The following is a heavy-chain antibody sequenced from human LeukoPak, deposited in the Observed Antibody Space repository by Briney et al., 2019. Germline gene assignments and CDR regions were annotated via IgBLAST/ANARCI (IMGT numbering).Heavy chain of an antibody. J-gene: IGHJ6*03. CDR1: GYTFTGYY. D-gene: IGHD5-18*01. Sequence: GASVKVSCKASGYTFTGYYMHWVRQAPGQGLEWMGGIIPIFGTANYAQKFQGRVTITADKSTSTAYMELSSLRSEDTAVYYCARGRDSYGTYYYYMDVWGKGTTVTVSS. CDR2: IIPIFGTA. V-gene: IGHV1-69*06. CDR3: ARGRDSYGTYYYYMDV.